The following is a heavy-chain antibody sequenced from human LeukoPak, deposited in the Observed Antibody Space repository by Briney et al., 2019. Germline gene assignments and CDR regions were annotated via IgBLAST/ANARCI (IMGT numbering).Heavy chain of an antibody. CDR2: INPKSGGT. D-gene: IGHD4-17*01. CDR3: ARVADGAQSGAFDI. Sequence: ASVRVSCKASGYTFTAYYMHWVRQAPGQGLEWMGGINPKSGGTDYGQKFQGRVSMTRDTSISTAYMELTRLKSDDTAVYYCARVADGAQSGAFDIWGQGIMVTVSS. J-gene: IGHJ3*02. CDR1: GYTFTAYY. V-gene: IGHV1-2*02.